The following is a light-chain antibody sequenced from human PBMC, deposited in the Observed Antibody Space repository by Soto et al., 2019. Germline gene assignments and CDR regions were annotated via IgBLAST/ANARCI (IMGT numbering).Light chain of an antibody. V-gene: IGKV3-20*01. CDR2: GAS. CDR1: QSVSSNF. J-gene: IGKJ2*01. Sequence: EIVLTQSPGTLSLSPGERATLSCRASQSVSSNFLAWYQQKPGQAPRLLIYGASSRATGIPDRFSGSGSGTDFTLTISRLEPEDFAVYYCKQYGSSQTFGQGTKLEIK. CDR3: KQYGSSQT.